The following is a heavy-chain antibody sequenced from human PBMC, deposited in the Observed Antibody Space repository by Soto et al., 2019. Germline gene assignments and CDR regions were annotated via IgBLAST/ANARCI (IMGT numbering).Heavy chain of an antibody. J-gene: IGHJ3*02. V-gene: IGHV4-34*01. CDR3: ARGCGSTSCIGPNDAFDI. D-gene: IGHD2-2*01. CDR1: VGSFSGYY. Sequence: QVQLQQWGAGLLKPSETLSLTCAVYVGSFSGYYWSWIRQPPGKGLEWLGEINHRGGTDCNPSLQSRVTMPVDTSKTQFTLKLRSVAAADTVVYYCARGCGSTSCIGPNDAFDIWGQGTMVTVSS. CDR2: INHRGGT.